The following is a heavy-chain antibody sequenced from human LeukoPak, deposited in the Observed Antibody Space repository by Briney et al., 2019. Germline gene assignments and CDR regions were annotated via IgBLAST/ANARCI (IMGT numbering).Heavy chain of an antibody. CDR2: IRGKANSYAT. Sequence: PGFAERLPHAACGFTFHGSAMLGVHQASAKGLEWVGRIRGKANSYATAYAASVKGRITISRDDSKNTAYLQMNSLKAEDTAVYYCTHEFFDWWGQGTLVTVSS. CDR3: THEFFDW. CDR1: GFTFHGSA. D-gene: IGHD3-10*01. V-gene: IGHV3-73*01. J-gene: IGHJ4*02.